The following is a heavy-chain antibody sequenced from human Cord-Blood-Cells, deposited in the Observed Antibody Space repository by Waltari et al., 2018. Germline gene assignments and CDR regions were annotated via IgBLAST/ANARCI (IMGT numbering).Heavy chain of an antibody. J-gene: IGHJ6*02. CDR1: GYTLTSYA. CDR3: AIDRTNQRDMVVVPDDYYYYGIDV. CDR2: SNTNTGKP. D-gene: IGHD2-2*01. Sequence: QVQLVQSGSELKKPGASVKVYCKASGYTLTSYAMNWVRQAPGQGLEWMGWSNTNTGKPTYAKGFTGRFVFSLATSVSTAYLQISSLTAEDTAVYYCAIDRTNQRDMVVVPDDYYYYGIDVWGQWTTVTVSS. V-gene: IGHV7-4-1*02.